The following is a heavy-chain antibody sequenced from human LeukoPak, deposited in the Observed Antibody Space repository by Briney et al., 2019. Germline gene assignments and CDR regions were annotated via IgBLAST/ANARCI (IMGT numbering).Heavy chain of an antibody. D-gene: IGHD1-26*01. CDR3: AKDLQAGVSAAATDY. Sequence: GGPLRLSCAASGFTFSSYGMHWVRQAPGKGLEWVAVIWYDGSNKYYADSVKGRFTISRDNSKNTLYLQMNSLRAEDTAVYYCAKDLQAGVSAAATDYWGQGTLVTVSS. V-gene: IGHV3-33*06. CDR2: IWYDGSNK. J-gene: IGHJ4*02. CDR1: GFTFSSYG.